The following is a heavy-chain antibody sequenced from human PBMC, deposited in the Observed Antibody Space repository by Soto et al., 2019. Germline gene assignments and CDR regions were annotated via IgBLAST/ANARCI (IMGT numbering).Heavy chain of an antibody. J-gene: IGHJ6*03. V-gene: IGHV3-23*01. CDR3: AKRRGSTAGHFYMDV. CDR1: GFTFSNYP. Sequence: VQLLESGGDLVQPGGSLRLSCAASGFTFSNYPMSWVRQAPGKGLEWVSSSSGGGGGTYYADSVKGRFTISRDNSKNTLYLQMNSLRDEDTAVYYCAKRRGSTAGHFYMDVWGEGTTVTVSS. CDR2: SSGGGGGT. D-gene: IGHD2-2*01.